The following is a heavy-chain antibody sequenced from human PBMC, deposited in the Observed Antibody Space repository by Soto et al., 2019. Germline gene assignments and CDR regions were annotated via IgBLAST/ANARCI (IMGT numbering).Heavy chain of an antibody. J-gene: IGHJ4*02. D-gene: IGHD6-6*01. CDR2: IYYSGST. V-gene: IGHV4-59*01. Sequence: LSLTCTVSGGSISSYYWSWIRQPPGKGLEWIGYIYYSGSTNYNPSLKSRVTMSVDTSKNQFSLKLSSVTAADTAVYYCARAVSSSGRFDYWGQGTLVTVSS. CDR1: GGSISSYY. CDR3: ARAVSSSGRFDY.